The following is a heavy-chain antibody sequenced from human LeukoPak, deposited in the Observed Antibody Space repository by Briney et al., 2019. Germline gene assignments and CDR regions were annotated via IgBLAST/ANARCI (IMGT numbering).Heavy chain of an antibody. J-gene: IGHJ6*02. CDR3: AKEIGYSSGWYGVRPVLGYGMDV. D-gene: IGHD6-19*01. CDR1: GITLCSHA. V-gene: IGHV3-23*01. CDR2: ISGSGGRT. Sequence: RGSPRLSRAASGITLCSHAMSWVPQAPRKRLGWVSAISGSGGRTYYADSVKGRFTISRDNSKNTLYLQMNSLRAEDTAVYYCAKEIGYSSGWYGVRPVLGYGMDVWGQGTTVTVSS.